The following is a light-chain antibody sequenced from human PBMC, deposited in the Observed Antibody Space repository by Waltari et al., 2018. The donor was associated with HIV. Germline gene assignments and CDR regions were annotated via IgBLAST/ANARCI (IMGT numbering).Light chain of an antibody. V-gene: IGKV3-20*01. CDR1: QSVNSSN. CDR2: CAS. Sequence: ELVLTQTPGTLSLSPGESATLSCRASQSVNSSNLAWYQQKPGQAPRLLIYCASNRATGIPDRFSGSASGTEFTLSINTVEPEDFVLYFCQQFGSSRFTFGPGTKVDF. CDR3: QQFGSSRFT. J-gene: IGKJ3*01.